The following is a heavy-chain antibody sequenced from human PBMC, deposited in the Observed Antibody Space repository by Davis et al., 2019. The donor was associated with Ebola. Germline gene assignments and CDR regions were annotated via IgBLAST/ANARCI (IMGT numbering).Heavy chain of an antibody. CDR3: APSSIAARPGYYYGMDV. CDR2: ISYDGSNK. V-gene: IGHV3-30*04. D-gene: IGHD6-6*01. J-gene: IGHJ6*02. Sequence: GESLKISCAASGFTFSGSAMHWVRQAPGKGLEWVAVISYDGSNKYYADSVKGRFTISRDNAKNSLYLQMNSLRAEDTAVYYCAPSSIAARPGYYYGMDVWGQGTTVTVSS. CDR1: GFTFSGSA.